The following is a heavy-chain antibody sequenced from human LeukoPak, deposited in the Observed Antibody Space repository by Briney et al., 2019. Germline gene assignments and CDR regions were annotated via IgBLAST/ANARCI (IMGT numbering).Heavy chain of an antibody. CDR2: INHSGST. J-gene: IGHJ4*02. CDR3: ARAETYYDGSGSFCFDY. Sequence: WETLSLTCAVYGFSFSGYYWSWIRQPPGKGLEWIGEINHSGSTNYNPSLKSRVTTSVDTSKNQFSLKLSSVTAADRVVYYCARAETYYDGSGSFCFDYWGQGTLVTVSS. D-gene: IGHD3-10*01. CDR1: GFSFSGYY. V-gene: IGHV4-34*01.